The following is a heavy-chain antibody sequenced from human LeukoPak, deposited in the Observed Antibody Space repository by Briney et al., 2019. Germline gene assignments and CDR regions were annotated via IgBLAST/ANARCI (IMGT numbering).Heavy chain of an antibody. D-gene: IGHD3-9*01. CDR3: ARGCRYYDILTGYSSQYYFDY. Sequence: PSETLPLTCIVSGGSISSYYWSWIRQPAGKGLEWIGRIYTSGNTNYNPSLKSRVTMSLDTSKNQFSLKLSSVTAADTAVYYCARGCRYYDILTGYSSQYYFDYWGQGTLVTVSS. CDR2: IYTSGNT. CDR1: GGSISSYY. V-gene: IGHV4-4*07. J-gene: IGHJ4*02.